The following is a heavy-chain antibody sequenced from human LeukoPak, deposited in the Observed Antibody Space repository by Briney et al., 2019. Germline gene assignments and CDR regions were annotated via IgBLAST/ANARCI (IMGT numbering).Heavy chain of an antibody. D-gene: IGHD4-17*01. J-gene: IGHJ1*01. V-gene: IGHV4-34*01. CDR2: INHSGST. CDR3: ARRLRFQLGYFQH. CDR1: GVSFSGYY. Sequence: PSETLSLTCAVYGVSFSGYYWSWIRQPPGKGLEWIGEINHSGSTNYNQSLKSRVTISVDTSKNQFSLKLSSVTAADTAVYYCARRLRFQLGYFQHWGQGTLVTVSS.